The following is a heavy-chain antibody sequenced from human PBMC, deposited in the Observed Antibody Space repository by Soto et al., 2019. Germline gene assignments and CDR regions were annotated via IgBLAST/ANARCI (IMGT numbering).Heavy chain of an antibody. CDR3: AREGWGGSYFYGMDV. CDR1: GGSISSGGYY. CDR2: IYYSGST. V-gene: IGHV4-31*03. Sequence: QVQLQESGPGLVKPSQTLSLTCTVSGGSISSGGYYWSWIRQHPGKGLEWIGYIYYSGSTYYNPSLKRRVTISVDTSKNQFSLKLSSVTAADTAVYYCAREGWGGSYFYGMDVWGQGTTVTVSS. D-gene: IGHD1-26*01. J-gene: IGHJ6*02.